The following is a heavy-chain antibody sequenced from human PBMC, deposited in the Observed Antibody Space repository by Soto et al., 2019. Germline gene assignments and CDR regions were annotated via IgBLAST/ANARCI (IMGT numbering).Heavy chain of an antibody. CDR2: IWYDGSNK. J-gene: IGHJ5*02. V-gene: IGHV3-33*06. Sequence: PGGSLRLSCAASGFTFSSYGMHWVRQAPGKGLEWVAVIWYDGSNKYYADSVKGRFTISRDNSKNTLYLQMNSLRAEDTAVYYCAKMLHFNWFDPWGQGTLVTVSS. CDR3: AKMLHFNWFDP. CDR1: GFTFSSYG. D-gene: IGHD3-10*02.